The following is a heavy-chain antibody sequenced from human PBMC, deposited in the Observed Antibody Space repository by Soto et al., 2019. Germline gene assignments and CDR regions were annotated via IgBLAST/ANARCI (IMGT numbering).Heavy chain of an antibody. V-gene: IGHV4-39*01. Sequence: SEALSVTCTVSAGTIRSSNWWTWVRQAPGKGLEWIGSIYYSGSTYYNLSLKSRVTISVDTSKNQFSLKLSSVTAADTAVYFCARLPGYCSGDSCRIDYWGQGTLVT. CDR2: IYYSGST. CDR3: ARLPGYCSGDSCRIDY. J-gene: IGHJ4*02. D-gene: IGHD2-15*01. CDR1: AGTIRSSNW.